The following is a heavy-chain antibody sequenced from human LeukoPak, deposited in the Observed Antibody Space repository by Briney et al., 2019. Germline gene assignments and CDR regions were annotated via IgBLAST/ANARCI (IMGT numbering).Heavy chain of an antibody. J-gene: IGHJ3*02. Sequence: SETLSLTCTVSGGSISSSSYYWGWIRQPPGKGLEWIGSIYYSGSTYYNPSLKSRVTISVDTSKNQFSLKLSSVTAADTAVYYCARPRGIVGATRNAFDIWGQGTMVTVSS. CDR2: IYYSGST. V-gene: IGHV4-39*01. CDR3: ARPRGIVGATRNAFDI. CDR1: GGSISSSSYY. D-gene: IGHD1-26*01.